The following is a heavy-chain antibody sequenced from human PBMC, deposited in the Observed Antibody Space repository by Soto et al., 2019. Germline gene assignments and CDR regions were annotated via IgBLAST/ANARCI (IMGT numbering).Heavy chain of an antibody. Sequence: SETLSLTCTVSGGSISSGDYYWSWIRQPPGKGLECIGYIYYSGSTYYNPSLKSRVTISVDTYKNQFSLKLSSVTAADTAVYYCARVPFYDSSGRSYYFDYWGQGTLVTVSS. CDR1: GGSISSGDYY. CDR3: ARVPFYDSSGRSYYFDY. CDR2: IYYSGST. D-gene: IGHD3-22*01. V-gene: IGHV4-30-4*01. J-gene: IGHJ4*02.